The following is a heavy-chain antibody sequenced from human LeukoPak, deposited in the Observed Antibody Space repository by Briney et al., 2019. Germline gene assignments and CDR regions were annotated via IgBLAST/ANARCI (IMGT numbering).Heavy chain of an antibody. Sequence: PGGSLRLSCAASGFTFSRHGMHWVRQAPGKGLEWVAMIWFDGSNKYYADSVKGRFTISRDNSKNTLYVQMNSLRAEDTAVYYCARDRPVTSFANYYGMDVWGQGTTVTVSS. CDR1: GFTFSRHG. D-gene: IGHD4-17*01. CDR3: ARDRPVTSFANYYGMDV. CDR2: IWFDGSNK. J-gene: IGHJ6*02. V-gene: IGHV3-33*01.